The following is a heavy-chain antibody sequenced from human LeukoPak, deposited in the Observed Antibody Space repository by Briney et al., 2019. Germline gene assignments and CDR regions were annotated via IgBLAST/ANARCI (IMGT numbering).Heavy chain of an antibody. CDR1: GFTFSSYA. V-gene: IGHV3-30*04. D-gene: IGHD3-9*01. Sequence: GRSLRLSCAASGFTFSSYAMHWVRQAPGKGLEWVAVISYDGSNKYYADSVKGRFTISRDNSKNTLYLQMNSLGAEDTAVYYCARGVSVYDILTGYFDYWGQGTLVTVSS. CDR2: ISYDGSNK. CDR3: ARGVSVYDILTGYFDY. J-gene: IGHJ4*02.